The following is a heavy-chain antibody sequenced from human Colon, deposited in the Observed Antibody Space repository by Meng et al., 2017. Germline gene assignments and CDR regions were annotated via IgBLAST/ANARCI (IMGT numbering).Heavy chain of an antibody. V-gene: IGHV4-30-4*01. J-gene: IGHJ4*02. D-gene: IGHD2-8*02. CDR1: SGSISSGDYY. CDR3: ARASVVYAIPLPPDY. CDR2: FYYSGST. Sequence: QVQLQESGPGLVKPSQTLSLTCTVSSGSISSGDYYWSWIRQPPGKGLEWIGYFYYSGSTYYNPSLKSRVTISVDTSKNHFSLKLSSVTAADTAVYYCARASVVYAIPLPPDYWGQGTLVTVSS.